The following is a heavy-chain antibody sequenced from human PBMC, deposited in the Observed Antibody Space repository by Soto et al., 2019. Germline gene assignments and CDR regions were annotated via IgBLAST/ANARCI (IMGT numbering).Heavy chain of an antibody. J-gene: IGHJ4*02. Sequence: PSETLSLTCAVSGGSISSGGYSWSWIRQPPGKGLEWIGYIYHSGSTYYNPTLKSRLIISVDTSKSQFSLKLSSVTAADTAVYYCVSFWPPPYSDALTDYTDAFDYWGQETLFTVSS. CDR2: IYHSGST. V-gene: IGHV4-30-2*03. CDR1: GGSISSGGYS. D-gene: IGHD3-9*01. CDR3: VSFWPPPYSDALTDYTDAFDY.